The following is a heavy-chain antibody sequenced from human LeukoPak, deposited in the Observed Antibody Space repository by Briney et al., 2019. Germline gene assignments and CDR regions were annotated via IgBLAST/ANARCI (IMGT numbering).Heavy chain of an antibody. CDR2: ISGSGGNT. CDR3: AKPLGYCTGGVWYSNYFDP. V-gene: IGHV3-23*01. D-gene: IGHD2-8*02. CDR1: GFTFYNYA. Sequence: GGSLRLSCAASGFTFYNYAMSWVRQAPGKGLEWVSTISGSGGNTYYADSVKGRFTISRDNSENALYLQMNSLRAEDTAVYYCAKPLGYCTGGVWYSNYFDPWGQGTLVTVSS. J-gene: IGHJ5*02.